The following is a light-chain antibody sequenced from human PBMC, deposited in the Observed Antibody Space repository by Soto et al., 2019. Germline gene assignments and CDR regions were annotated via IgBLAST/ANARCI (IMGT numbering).Light chain of an antibody. V-gene: IGKV1-5*01. CDR3: QQYESYSPLT. CDR1: QTISRW. CDR2: DAY. J-gene: IGKJ4*01. Sequence: DIQMTQSPSTLSASVGDTVTITCRASQTISRWLAFYQQKPGKAPKLLIYDAYSLESGVPSRFSGRRSGTEFTLTIAGLQPEDFATYYCQQYESYSPLTFGGGTKVDI.